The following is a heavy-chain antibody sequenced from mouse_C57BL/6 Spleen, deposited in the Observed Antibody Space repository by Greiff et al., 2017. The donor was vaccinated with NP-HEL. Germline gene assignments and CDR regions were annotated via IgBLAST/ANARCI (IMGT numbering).Heavy chain of an antibody. D-gene: IGHD3-3*01. Sequence: QVQLQQPGAELVMPGASVKLSCKASGYTFTSYWMHWVKQRPGQGLEWIGEIDPSDSYTNYNQKFKGKSTLTVDKSSSTAYMQLSSLTSEDSAVYYCAKGAGIDYWGQGTTLTVSS. J-gene: IGHJ2*01. CDR3: AKGAGIDY. V-gene: IGHV1-69*01. CDR2: IDPSDSYT. CDR1: GYTFTSYW.